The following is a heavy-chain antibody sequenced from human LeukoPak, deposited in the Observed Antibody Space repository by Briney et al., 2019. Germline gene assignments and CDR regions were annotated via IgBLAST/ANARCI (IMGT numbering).Heavy chain of an antibody. D-gene: IGHD4/OR15-4a*01. CDR1: GFTVSSNY. CDR2: IYSGGST. J-gene: IGHJ3*02. CDR3: ARVSANDAFDI. V-gene: IGHV3-53*01. Sequence: GGSLRLSCAASGFTVSSNYMSWVRQAPGKGLEWVSVIYSGGSTYYAESVTGRFTISRDNSKNTLYLQMNSLRAEDTAVYYCARVSANDAFDIWGQGTMVTVSS.